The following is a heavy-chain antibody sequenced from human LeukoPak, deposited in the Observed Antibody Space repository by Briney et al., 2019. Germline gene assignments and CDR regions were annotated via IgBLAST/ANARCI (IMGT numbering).Heavy chain of an antibody. J-gene: IGHJ4*02. CDR2: ITPNSGAT. V-gene: IGHV1-2*02. CDR3: ARVSRFYYDSSGDFDY. CDR1: GYTFTDYY. Sequence: ASVKVSCKASGYTFTDYYMHWVRQAPGQGLEWMGWITPNSGATKYAQKFRGRVFMTRDTSINTAYMELSRLRSDDTAIYYCARVSRFYYDSSGDFDYWGQGTLVTVSS. D-gene: IGHD3-22*01.